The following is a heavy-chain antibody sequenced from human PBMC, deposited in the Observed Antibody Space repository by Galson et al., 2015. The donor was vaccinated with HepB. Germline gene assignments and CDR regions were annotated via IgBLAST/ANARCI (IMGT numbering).Heavy chain of an antibody. CDR3: AKDMGATTVVTPGYFQH. V-gene: IGHV3-43*01. J-gene: IGHJ1*01. Sequence: SLRLSCAASGFTFDDYTMHWVRQAPGKGLEWVSLISWDGGSTYYADSVKGRFTISRDNSKNSLYLQMNSLRTEDTALYYCAKDMGATTVVTPGYFQHWGQGTLVTVSS. D-gene: IGHD4-23*01. CDR1: GFTFDDYT. CDR2: ISWDGGST.